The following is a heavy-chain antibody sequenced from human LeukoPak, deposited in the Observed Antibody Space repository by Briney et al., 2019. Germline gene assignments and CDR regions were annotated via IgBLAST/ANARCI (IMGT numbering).Heavy chain of an antibody. J-gene: IGHJ4*02. CDR3: ARGRGYSYGYIDY. CDR2: INHSGST. V-gene: IGHV4-34*01. D-gene: IGHD5-18*01. CDR1: GGSFSGYY. Sequence: SETLSLTCAVYGGSFSGYYWSWIRQPPGKGLEWIGEINHSGSTNYNPSLKSRVTISVDTSKNQFSLKLSSVTAADTAVYYCARGRGYSYGYIDYWGQGTLVTVSS.